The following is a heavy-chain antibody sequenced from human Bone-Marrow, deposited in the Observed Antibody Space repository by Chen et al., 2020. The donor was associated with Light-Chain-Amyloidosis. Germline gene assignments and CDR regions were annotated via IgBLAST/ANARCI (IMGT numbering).Heavy chain of an antibody. J-gene: IGHJ4*02. CDR3: TTQWVITGMRY. CDR1: GFTFSSYW. V-gene: IGHV3-74*01. D-gene: IGHD1-20*01. Sequence: EVQLVESGGGLVQPGGSLRLSCAASGFTFSSYWIHWVRQAPGKGLVWVSRINSDGSSTSYADSVKGRFTISRDNAKNTLYLQMSSLRAEDTAVYYCTTQWVITGMRYWGQGTLVTVSS. CDR2: INSDGSST.